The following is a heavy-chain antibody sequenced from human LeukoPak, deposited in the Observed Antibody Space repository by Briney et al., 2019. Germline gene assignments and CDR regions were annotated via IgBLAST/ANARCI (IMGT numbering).Heavy chain of an antibody. J-gene: IGHJ6*03. CDR1: GGSISSYY. Sequence: SETLSLTCTVSGGSISSYYWSWIRQPPGKGMEWIGYIYYSGSTNYNPSLKSRDTISVDTSKNQFSLKLSTVTAADTAVYYCARMLLGYCSSTSCYGYYYYYMDVWGKGTTVTVSS. D-gene: IGHD2-2*01. V-gene: IGHV4-59*01. CDR2: IYYSGST. CDR3: ARMLLGYCSSTSCYGYYYYYMDV.